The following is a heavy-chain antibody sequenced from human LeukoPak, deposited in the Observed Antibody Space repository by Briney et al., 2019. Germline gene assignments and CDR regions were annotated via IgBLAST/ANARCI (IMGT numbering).Heavy chain of an antibody. CDR2: IYYSGST. J-gene: IGHJ4*02. D-gene: IGHD3-22*01. CDR3: ASYYYDSSGYYDY. Sequence: GSLRLSCAASGFTFSDYYWGWIRQPPGKGLEWIGSIYYSGSTSYNPSLKSRVTISVDTSKNQFSLKLSSVTAADTAVYYCASYYYDSSGYYDYWGQGTLVTVSS. V-gene: IGHV4-38-2*01. CDR1: GFTFSDYY.